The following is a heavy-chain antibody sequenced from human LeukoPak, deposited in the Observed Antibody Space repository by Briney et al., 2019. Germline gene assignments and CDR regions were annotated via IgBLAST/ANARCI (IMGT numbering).Heavy chain of an antibody. CDR1: GFTFSSYS. J-gene: IGHJ4*02. CDR2: ISSSSSTI. CDR3: ARYSSGYYYGGSAFDY. Sequence: GGSLRLSCAASGFTFSSYSMNWVRQAPGKGLEWVSYISSSSSTIYYADSVKGRFTISRDNAKNSLYLQMNSLRAEDTAVYYCARYSSGYYYGGSAFDYWGQGTLVTVSS. D-gene: IGHD3-22*01. V-gene: IGHV3-48*04.